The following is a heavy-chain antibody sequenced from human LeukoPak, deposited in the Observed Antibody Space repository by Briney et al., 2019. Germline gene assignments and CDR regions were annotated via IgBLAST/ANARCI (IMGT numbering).Heavy chain of an antibody. J-gene: IGHJ4*02. D-gene: IGHD6-6*01. CDR2: IWCDGSKK. CDR1: GFNFSDYG. V-gene: IGHV3-33*01. Sequence: GGSLRLSCGASGFNFSDYGIHWLHEAPGQGVEGVELIWCDGSKKYYADSVKGRYIISRDNNNDTLYLQLNSLRADDTAVYYCARPGSSSSTFDLWGQGTLVTVSS. CDR3: ARPGSSSSTFDL.